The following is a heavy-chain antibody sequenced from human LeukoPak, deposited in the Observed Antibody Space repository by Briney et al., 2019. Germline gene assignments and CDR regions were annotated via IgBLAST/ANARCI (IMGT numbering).Heavy chain of an antibody. D-gene: IGHD4-11*01. CDR2: VYYTGST. J-gene: IGHJ3*02. CDR3: ATSLGSKNAFHI. V-gene: IGHV4-59*08. CDR1: GGPISTQY. Sequence: SETLSLTCTVSGGPISTQYWTWIRQPPGKGLEWIGNVYYTGSTNYNPSLKSRVSISVDTSKNQFSLKLTSVTAADTAVYYCATSLGSKNAFHIWGQGTMVTVSS.